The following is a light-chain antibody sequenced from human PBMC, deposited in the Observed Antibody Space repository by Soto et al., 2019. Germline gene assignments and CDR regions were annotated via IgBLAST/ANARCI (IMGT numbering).Light chain of an antibody. CDR2: KAS. V-gene: IGKV1-5*03. CDR3: QQYNSYPWT. J-gene: IGKJ1*01. Sequence: DIQMTQSPSTLSASVGDRVTITCRASQSISSWLAWYQQKPGKAPKLLIYKASSLESGVPSRFSGSGSGTSFTLTISSLQPDDFANYYWQQYNSYPWTFGQGTKVEIK. CDR1: QSISSW.